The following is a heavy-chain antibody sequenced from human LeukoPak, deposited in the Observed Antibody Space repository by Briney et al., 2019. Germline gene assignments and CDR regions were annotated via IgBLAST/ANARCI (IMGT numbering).Heavy chain of an antibody. CDR1: GYTFTSYG. D-gene: IGHD1-26*01. CDR2: ISSYNGNT. J-gene: IGHJ4*02. CDR3: ARAHSGSYLLSDRSFDY. V-gene: IGHV1-18*01. Sequence: ASVKVSCKASGYTFTSYGISWVRQAPGQGPEWMGWISSYNGNTNYAQKFQGRATMTTDTSTSTAHMELKSLRSDDTAVYYCARAHSGSYLLSDRSFDYWGQGTPVTVSS.